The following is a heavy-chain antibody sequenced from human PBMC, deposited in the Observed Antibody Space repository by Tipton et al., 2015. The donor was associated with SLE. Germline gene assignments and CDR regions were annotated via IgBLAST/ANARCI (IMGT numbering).Heavy chain of an antibody. D-gene: IGHD5-12*01. CDR3: ARRRGGYAGFDL. CDR2: IYHSGNT. Sequence: TLSLTCTVSGASISSYSWSWIRQPPGKGLEWIGSIYHSGNTYYNPSLKSRVTISVDTSKNQFSLRLSSVTAADTALYYCARRRGGYAGFDLWGGGTLVTVSS. J-gene: IGHJ2*01. V-gene: IGHV4-59*12. CDR1: GASISSYS.